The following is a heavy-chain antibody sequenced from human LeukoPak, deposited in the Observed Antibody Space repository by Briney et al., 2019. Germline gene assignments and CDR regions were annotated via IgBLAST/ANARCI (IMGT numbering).Heavy chain of an antibody. D-gene: IGHD6-13*01. CDR2: ISSGGSTI. J-gene: IGHJ4*02. CDR1: GFTFTDHY. CDR3: ARASGSSWYEVDF. Sequence: PEGSLRLSCVASGFTFTDHYMAWIRQAPGKGLEWLSYISSGGSTIFYADSVKGRFTNSRDNAKNSLYLQMNSLTAEDTAVYYCARASGSSWYEVDFWGQGTLVTVSS. V-gene: IGHV3-11*01.